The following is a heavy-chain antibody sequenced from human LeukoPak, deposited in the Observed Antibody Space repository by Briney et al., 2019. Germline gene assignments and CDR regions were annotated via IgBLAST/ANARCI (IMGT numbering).Heavy chain of an antibody. CDR3: ARQPPPGIARKYAI. CDR2: ISSSRSYI. CDR1: GFTFSSYS. V-gene: IGHV3-21*01. Sequence: PGGSLRLSCAASGFTFSSYSMNWVRQAPGKGLEWVSSISSSRSYIYYADSVKGRFTISRDNPKNSLYLQMNSLRAEDTAVYYCARQPPPGIARKYAIWGKGTMVTVSS. J-gene: IGHJ3*02. D-gene: IGHD6-13*01.